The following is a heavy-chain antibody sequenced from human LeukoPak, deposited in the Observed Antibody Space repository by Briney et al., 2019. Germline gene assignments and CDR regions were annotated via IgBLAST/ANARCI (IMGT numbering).Heavy chain of an antibody. D-gene: IGHD2-8*02. V-gene: IGHV3-30*02. Sequence: GGSLRLSCGASGFTFSSSAMHWVRQGPGRGLEWVAYIAHHGNTKYYADSVKGRFTISRDNSKGSLYLQMNSLRADDTAVYYCAKDGSWSCTDWGQGTLVRVSS. J-gene: IGHJ4*02. CDR3: AKDGSWSCTD. CDR1: GFTFSSSA. CDR2: IAHHGNTK.